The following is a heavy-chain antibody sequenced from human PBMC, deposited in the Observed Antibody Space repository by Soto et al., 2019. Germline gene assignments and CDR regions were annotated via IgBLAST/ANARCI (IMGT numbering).Heavy chain of an antibody. V-gene: IGHV3-21*01. CDR2: IGTSSSYI. CDR1: GFTFSNYN. D-gene: IGHD6-19*01. J-gene: IGHJ6*02. CDR3: ARVQAVAALYGSDV. Sequence: EVQLVESGGGLVKPGGSLRLSCAASGFTFSNYNINWVRQAPGKGLEWVSSIGTSSSYIYYADSVKGRFTISRDNAKNSLYLQMNSLRDEDTAVYYCARVQAVAALYGSDVWGQGTTVTVSS.